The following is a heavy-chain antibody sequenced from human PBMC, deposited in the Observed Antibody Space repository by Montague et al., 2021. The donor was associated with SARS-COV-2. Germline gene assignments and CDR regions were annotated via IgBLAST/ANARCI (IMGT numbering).Heavy chain of an antibody. CDR3: ATQEDPSGWIPGPFDF. V-gene: IGHV4-34*01. Sequence: SETLSLTCAVYDGSFSDYSWTWIRQPPGKGLEWIGEINHRGSTNYNPSLKSRVFISVDTTKKQLSLTLTSVTAADTAVYYCATQEDPSGWIPGPFDFWGQGTLLSVSS. D-gene: IGHD6-19*01. J-gene: IGHJ4*02. CDR1: DGSFSDYS. CDR2: INHRGST.